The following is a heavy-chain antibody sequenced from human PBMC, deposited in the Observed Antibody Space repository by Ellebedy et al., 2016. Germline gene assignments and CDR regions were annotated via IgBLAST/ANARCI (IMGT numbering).Heavy chain of an antibody. V-gene: IGHV4-31*03. D-gene: IGHD3-16*01. J-gene: IGHJ4*02. Sequence: LRLXXTFSGGSISSGAYYWSWVRQHPGKGVEWIGYTHLSGGTYYNPSLKSRLAISVDTSKYQLSLKLSSVTAADTAVYYCARESLTTFLFGFDFWGQGTLVTVSS. CDR1: GGSISSGAYY. CDR2: THLSGGT. CDR3: ARESLTTFLFGFDF.